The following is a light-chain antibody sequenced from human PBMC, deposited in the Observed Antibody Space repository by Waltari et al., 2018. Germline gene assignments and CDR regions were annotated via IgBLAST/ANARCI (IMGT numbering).Light chain of an antibody. CDR1: QGISSY. CDR2: AAS. V-gene: IGKV1-8*01. J-gene: IGKJ5*01. Sequence: AIRMTPSPSSLSASTGDRVTITCRASQGISSYLAWYQQKPGKAPKLLIYAASTLQSGVPSRFSGSGSVTDFTLTISCLQSEDFATYYCQQYYSYPPITFGQGTRLEIK. CDR3: QQYYSYPPIT.